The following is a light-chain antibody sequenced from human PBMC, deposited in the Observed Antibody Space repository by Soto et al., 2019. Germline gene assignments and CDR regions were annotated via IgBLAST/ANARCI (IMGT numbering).Light chain of an antibody. CDR2: DVT. CDR3: FSHSASYTVG. Sequence: QAALTHPRSVSGAPGQSVTISCTGTSSDVGGYNCVSWYQQHPGKAPQLIIYDVTQRLSGVPDRFSGSKSGNTASLSISGLQAEDEADYYCFSHSASYTVGFGTGTKGTVL. V-gene: IGLV2-11*01. J-gene: IGLJ1*01. CDR1: SSDVGGYNC.